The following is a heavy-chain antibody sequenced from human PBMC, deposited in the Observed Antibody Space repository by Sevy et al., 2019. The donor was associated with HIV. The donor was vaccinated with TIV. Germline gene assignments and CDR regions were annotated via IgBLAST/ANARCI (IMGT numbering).Heavy chain of an antibody. CDR3: ARPNPYYYDSSGYTTYYFDY. V-gene: IGHV4-39*01. J-gene: IGHJ4*02. CDR2: IYYSGST. D-gene: IGHD3-22*01. CDR1: GGSISSSSYY. Sequence: SETLSLTCTVSGGSISSSSYYWGWIRQPPGKGLEWIGSIYYSGSTYSNPSLKSRVTISVDTSKNQFSLKLSSVTAADTAVYYCARPNPYYYDSSGYTTYYFDYWGQGTLVTVSS.